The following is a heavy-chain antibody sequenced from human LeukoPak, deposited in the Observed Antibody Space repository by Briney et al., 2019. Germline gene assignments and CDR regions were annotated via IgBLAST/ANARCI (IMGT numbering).Heavy chain of an antibody. CDR2: INHSGST. V-gene: IGHV4-34*01. CDR3: AREEGSIVVVPAARVADWFDP. Sequence: SETLSLTCTVSGGSISSYYWSWIRQPPGKGLEWIGEINHSGSTNYNPSLKSRVTISVDTSKNQFSLKLSSVTAADTAVYYCAREEGSIVVVPAARVADWFDPWGQGTLVTVSS. CDR1: GGSISSYY. D-gene: IGHD2-2*01. J-gene: IGHJ5*02.